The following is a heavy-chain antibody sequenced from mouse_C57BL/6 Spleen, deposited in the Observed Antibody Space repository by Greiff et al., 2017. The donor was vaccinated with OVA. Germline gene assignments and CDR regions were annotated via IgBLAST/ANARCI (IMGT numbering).Heavy chain of an antibody. CDR1: GYTFTSYW. Sequence: QVHVKQPGAELVKPGASVKLSCKASGYTFTSYWMHWVKQRPGQGLEWIGMIHPNSGSTNYNEKFKSKATLTVDKSSSTAYMQLSSLTSEDSAVYYCARGDYGGKFDYWGQGTTLTVSS. D-gene: IGHD2-4*01. V-gene: IGHV1-64*01. CDR3: ARGDYGGKFDY. J-gene: IGHJ2*01. CDR2: IHPNSGST.